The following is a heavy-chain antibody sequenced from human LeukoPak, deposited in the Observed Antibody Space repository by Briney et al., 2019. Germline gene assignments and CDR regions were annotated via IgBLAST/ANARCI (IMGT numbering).Heavy chain of an antibody. V-gene: IGHV3-21*01. CDR1: GFTFSTYG. CDR2: VGSDDNYK. CDR3: VGIKKGYYNMDV. J-gene: IGHJ6*03. D-gene: IGHD2-15*01. Sequence: GGSLRLSCAASSGFTFSTYGMNWVRPAPGKGLEWVSFVGSDDNYKYYADSLKGRFTISRDNAWSSVYLQMSSLRAEDTAVYYCVGIKKGYYNMDVWGKGTTVTVSS.